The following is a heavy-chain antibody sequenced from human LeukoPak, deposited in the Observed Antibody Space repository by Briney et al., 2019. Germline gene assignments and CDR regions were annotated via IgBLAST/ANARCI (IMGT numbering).Heavy chain of an antibody. CDR2: ISGSGGST. V-gene: IGHV3-23*01. J-gene: IGHJ4*02. CDR3: AKDRLIILRDFDY. D-gene: IGHD2/OR15-2a*01. Sequence: PGRSLRLSCEASGFTFSYYGIHWVRQAPDKGLEWVSAISGSGGSTYYADSVKGRFTISRDNSKNTLYLQMNSLRAEDTAVYYCAKDRLIILRDFDYWGQGTLVTVSS. CDR1: GFTFSYYG.